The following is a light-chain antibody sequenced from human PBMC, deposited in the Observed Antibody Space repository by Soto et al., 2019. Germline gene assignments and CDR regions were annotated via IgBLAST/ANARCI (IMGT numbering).Light chain of an antibody. CDR2: AAS. CDR1: QTISNF. V-gene: IGKV1-39*01. J-gene: IGKJ4*01. Sequence: DIHMTQSPSSLSASVGDRVTITCRATQTISNFLNWYQQKPGQAPKLLIYAASSLHSGVPSRFSGGYSGTDFTLAISNLQPEDFATYYCQRSYSTPIAFGGGTKVEIK. CDR3: QRSYSTPIA.